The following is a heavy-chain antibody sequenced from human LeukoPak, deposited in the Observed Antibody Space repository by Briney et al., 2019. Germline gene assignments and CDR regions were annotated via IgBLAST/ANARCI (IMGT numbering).Heavy chain of an antibody. CDR3: ARNFVGTSTSDFDS. J-gene: IGHJ4*02. D-gene: IGHD1-26*01. V-gene: IGHV3-74*01. Sequence: GGSLRLSCAASGFTFSSYSMNWVRQVPGKGLVWVSRIREDGTITNYEDSVKGRFTIFRDNARNTLYLQMHSLRAEDTAIYYCARNFVGTSTSDFDSWGQGTQVTVSS. CDR1: GFTFSSYS. CDR2: IREDGTIT.